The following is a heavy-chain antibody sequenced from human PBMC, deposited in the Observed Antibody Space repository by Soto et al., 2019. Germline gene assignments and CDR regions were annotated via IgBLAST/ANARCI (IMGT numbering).Heavy chain of an antibody. CDR3: ARDNMVSLGGMDV. Sequence: SETLSLTCTVSGGSISSGGYYWSWIRQHPGKGLEWIGYIYYSGSTYYNPSLKSRVTISVDTSKNQFSLKLSSVTAADTAVYYCARDNMVSLGGMDVWGQGTTVTVSS. D-gene: IGHD2-8*01. CDR2: IYYSGST. J-gene: IGHJ6*02. CDR1: GGSISSGGYY. V-gene: IGHV4-31*03.